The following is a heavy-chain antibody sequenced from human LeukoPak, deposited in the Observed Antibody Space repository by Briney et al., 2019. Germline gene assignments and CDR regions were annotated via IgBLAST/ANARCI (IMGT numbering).Heavy chain of an antibody. CDR3: ARQYRSSPPPLV. V-gene: IGHV4-59*08. J-gene: IGHJ3*01. D-gene: IGHD6-13*01. CDR2: IYYSGST. Sequence: SETLSLTCTVSGGSISSYYWSWIRQPPGKGLEGIGYIYYSGSTNDNPSLKSRVTISVDTSKNQFSLKLSSVTAAETAVYYCARQYRSSPPPLVWGQGTMVTVSS. CDR1: GGSISSYY.